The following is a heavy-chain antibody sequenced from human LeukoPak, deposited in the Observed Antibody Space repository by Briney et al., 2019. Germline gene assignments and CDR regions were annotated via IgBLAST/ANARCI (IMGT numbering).Heavy chain of an antibody. J-gene: IGHJ6*02. CDR2: IYYGGST. V-gene: IGHV4-59*01. D-gene: IGHD3-22*01. CDR3: ASSMYYDSSGYYSGYYYYYYGMDV. CDR1: GGSISSYY. Sequence: SETLSLTCTVSGGSISSYYWSWIRQPPGKGLEWIGYIYYGGSTNYNPSLKSRVTISVDTSKNQFSLKLSSVTAADTAVYYCASSMYYDSSGYYSGYYYYYYGMDVWGQGTTVTVSS.